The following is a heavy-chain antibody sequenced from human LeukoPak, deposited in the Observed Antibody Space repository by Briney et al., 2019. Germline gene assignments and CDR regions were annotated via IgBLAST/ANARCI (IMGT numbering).Heavy chain of an antibody. CDR1: GFSLPTRGVG. D-gene: IGHD6-19*01. Sequence: SGPTLVNPTPALTLTCTFSGFSLPTRGVGVGWIRQPPAKALEWLELIYGDGGKRYNPSRKSQLNNTKDNSKNQVVLKMTNLEPVDTATYYCAHSTNSGWNPLVQWGQGTLVTVCS. CDR3: AHSTNSGWNPLVQ. CDR2: IYGDGGK. V-gene: IGHV2-5*02. J-gene: IGHJ4*02.